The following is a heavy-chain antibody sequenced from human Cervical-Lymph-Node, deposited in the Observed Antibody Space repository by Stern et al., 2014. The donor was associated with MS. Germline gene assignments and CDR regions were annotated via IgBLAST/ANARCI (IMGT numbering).Heavy chain of an antibody. CDR1: GFTFSDSF. D-gene: IGHD3-10*01. Sequence: EVQLVESGGGLVQPGGSLRLSCEASGFTFSDSFMDWVRQAPGKGLEWVGRIRNKGSSYTTQYVASVEGRFTISRDDSKKSGFLQMNSLKTEDPAVYYCAKHADSAGGAWGQGTLVTVSS. V-gene: IGHV3-72*01. CDR3: AKHADSAGGA. CDR2: IRNKGSSYTT. J-gene: IGHJ5*02.